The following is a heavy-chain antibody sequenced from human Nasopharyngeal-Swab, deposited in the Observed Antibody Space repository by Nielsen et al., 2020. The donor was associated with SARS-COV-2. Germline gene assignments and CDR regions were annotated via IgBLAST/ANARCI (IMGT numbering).Heavy chain of an antibody. D-gene: IGHD6-6*01. Sequence: WVRQAPGQGLEWMGWISAYNGNTNYAQKLQGRVTMTTDTSMSTAYMELRSLRSDDTAVYYCARDGYSSSSVYYYYYYGMDVWGQGTTVTVSS. J-gene: IGHJ6*02. CDR3: ARDGYSSSSVYYYYYYGMDV. V-gene: IGHV1-18*01. CDR2: ISAYNGNT.